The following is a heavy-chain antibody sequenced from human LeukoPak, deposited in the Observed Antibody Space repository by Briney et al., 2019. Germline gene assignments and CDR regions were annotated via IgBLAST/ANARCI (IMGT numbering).Heavy chain of an antibody. J-gene: IGHJ4*02. Sequence: SETLSLTCTVSGGSISSGGYYWSWIRQHPGKGLEWIGYIYYSGSTYYNPSLKSRVTISVDTSKNQFSLKLSSVTAADTAVYYCARNYYGSGSYYWFDYWGQGTLVTVSS. CDR1: GGSISSGGYY. D-gene: IGHD3-10*01. CDR3: ARNYYGSGSYYWFDY. CDR2: IYYSGST. V-gene: IGHV4-31*03.